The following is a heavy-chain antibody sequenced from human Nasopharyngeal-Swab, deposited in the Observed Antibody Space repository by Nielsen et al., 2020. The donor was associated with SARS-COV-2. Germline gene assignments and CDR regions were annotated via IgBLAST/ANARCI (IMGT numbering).Heavy chain of an antibody. V-gene: IGHV4-59*12. D-gene: IGHD6-19*01. Sequence: SETLSLTCTVSGGSISSYYWSWIRQPPGKGLEWIGYIYYSGSTNYNPSLKSRVTISVDRSKNQFSLKLSSVTAADTAVYFCARDRVGVAVTGTSLDYWGQGALVTVSS. J-gene: IGHJ4*02. CDR2: IYYSGST. CDR3: ARDRVGVAVTGTSLDY. CDR1: GGSISSYY.